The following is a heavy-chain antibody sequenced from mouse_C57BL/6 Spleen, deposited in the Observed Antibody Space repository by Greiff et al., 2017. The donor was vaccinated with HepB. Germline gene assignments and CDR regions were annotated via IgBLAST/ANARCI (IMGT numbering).Heavy chain of an antibody. Sequence: EVQLQESGGGLVQPGGSLSLSCAASGFTFTDYYMSWVRQPPGKALEWLGFIRNKANGYTTEYSASVKGRFTISRDNSQSILYLQMNALRAEDSATYYCARYRLVAGDYYAMDYWGQGTSVTVSS. V-gene: IGHV7-3*01. CDR3: ARYRLVAGDYYAMDY. J-gene: IGHJ4*01. CDR2: IRNKANGYTT. CDR1: GFTFTDYY. D-gene: IGHD1-1*01.